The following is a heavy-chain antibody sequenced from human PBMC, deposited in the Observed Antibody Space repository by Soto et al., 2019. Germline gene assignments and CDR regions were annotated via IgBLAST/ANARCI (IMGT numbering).Heavy chain of an antibody. CDR1: GDSFNDYY. D-gene: IGHD5-12*01. V-gene: IGHV1-2*04. CDR3: AGESGGATATLDYYYFYMDV. J-gene: IGHJ6*03. CDR2: INPNGGVT. Sequence: QVQLVQSGAEVRKPGASVTVSCRSSGDSFNDYYIHWVRQAPGQGFEWMGWINPNGGVTKYAQKFQGWVSMTRDTSIRTVYMQRSRLRSDDTAVYYCAGESGGATATLDYYYFYMDVWGTGTTVTVSS.